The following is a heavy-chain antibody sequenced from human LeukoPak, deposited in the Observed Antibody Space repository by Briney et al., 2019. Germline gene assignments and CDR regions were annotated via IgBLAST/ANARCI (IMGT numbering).Heavy chain of an antibody. CDR1: GGSFSGYY. J-gene: IGHJ2*01. Sequence: KPSETLSLTCAVYGGSFSGYYWSWIRQPPGKGLDWIGEINHSGSTNYNPSLKSRVTISVDTSKNQFSLKLSSVTAADTAVYYCARGSSYSSSHTHYSSGWSYRGDWYFDLWGRGTLVTVSS. V-gene: IGHV4-34*01. D-gene: IGHD6-19*01. CDR2: INHSGST. CDR3: ARGSSYSSSHTHYSSGWSYRGDWYFDL.